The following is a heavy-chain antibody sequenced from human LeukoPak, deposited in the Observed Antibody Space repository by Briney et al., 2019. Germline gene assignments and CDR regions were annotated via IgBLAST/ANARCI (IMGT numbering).Heavy chain of an antibody. J-gene: IGHJ4*02. V-gene: IGHV1-18*01. Sequence: ASVKVSCKASGYTFTSYGISWVRQAPGQGLEWMGWISAYNGNTNYAQKLQGRVTMTTDTSTSTAYMELRSLRSDDTAVYYCARTSAFGGSSGSAWGRWGQGTLVTVSS. D-gene: IGHD4-23*01. CDR3: ARTSAFGGSSGSAWGR. CDR2: ISAYNGNT. CDR1: GYTFTSYG.